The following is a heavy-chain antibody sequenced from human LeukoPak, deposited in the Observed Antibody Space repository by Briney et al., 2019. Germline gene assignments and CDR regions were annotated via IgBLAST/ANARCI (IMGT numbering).Heavy chain of an antibody. J-gene: IGHJ4*02. CDR2: INPNSGGT. Sequence: ASVKVSCKASGYTFTGYYMHWVRQAPGQGLEWMGWINPNSGGTNYAQKFQGRVTMTRDTSISTAYMELSRLRSDDTAVYYCARVMGYSGYDPVDYWGQGTLVTVPS. V-gene: IGHV1-2*02. CDR3: ARVMGYSGYDPVDY. CDR1: GYTFTGYY. D-gene: IGHD5-12*01.